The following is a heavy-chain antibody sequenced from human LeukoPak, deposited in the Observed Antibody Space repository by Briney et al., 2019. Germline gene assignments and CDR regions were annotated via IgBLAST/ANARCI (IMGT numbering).Heavy chain of an antibody. CDR2: INAGNGNT. V-gene: IGHV1-3*03. Sequence: ASVKVSCKASGYTFTSYAMHWVRQAPGQRLEWMGWINAGNGNTKYSQEFQGRVTITRDTSASTAYMELSSLRSEDMAVYYCALQGGGIAVAGPMDVWGKGTTVTVSS. J-gene: IGHJ6*03. CDR1: GYTFTSYA. D-gene: IGHD6-19*01. CDR3: ALQGGGIAVAGPMDV.